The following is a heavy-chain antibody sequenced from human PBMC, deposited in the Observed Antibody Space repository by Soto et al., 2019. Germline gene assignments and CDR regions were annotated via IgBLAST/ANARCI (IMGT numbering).Heavy chain of an antibody. CDR1: GFTFSSCA. CDR3: ARGGGCSSTSCSWDYFDY. J-gene: IGHJ4*02. V-gene: IGHV3-30-3*01. D-gene: IGHD2-2*01. Sequence: GGSLRLSCAASGFTFSSCAMQWVRQAPGKGLECVAVISYDGSNKYYADSVKGRFTISRDNSKNTLYLQTNRLRAEDTAVYYCARGGGCSSTSCSWDYFDYWGQGTLVTVSS. CDR2: ISYDGSNK.